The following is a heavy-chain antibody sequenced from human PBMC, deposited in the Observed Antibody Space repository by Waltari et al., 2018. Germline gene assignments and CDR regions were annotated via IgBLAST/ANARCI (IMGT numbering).Heavy chain of an antibody. D-gene: IGHD5-18*01. CDR3: ARSVGSYGYYYYYYMDV. J-gene: IGHJ6*03. CDR2: IYTSGST. Sequence: QVQLQESGPGLVKPSETLSLTCTVSGGSISSYYWSWIRQPAGKGLEWIGRIYTSGSTNYNPSLKCRVTMSVDTSKNQFSLKLSAVTAADTAVYYCARSVGSYGYYYYYYMDVWGKGTTVTVSS. CDR1: GGSISSYY. V-gene: IGHV4-4*07.